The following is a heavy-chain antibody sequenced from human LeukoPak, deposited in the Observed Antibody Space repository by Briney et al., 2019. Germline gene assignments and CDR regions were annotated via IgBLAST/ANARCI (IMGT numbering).Heavy chain of an antibody. CDR3: ARIGKRSWFDP. D-gene: IGHD1-1*01. V-gene: IGHV4-59*01. Sequence: SETLSLTCTVSGDSISGYYWSWIRQPPGKGLEWIGYIYYSGSTNYNPSLKSRVTISVDTFKNKPSLRLSSVNAADTALYYWARIGKRSWFDPWGQGTLVTVSS. CDR2: IYYSGST. CDR1: GDSISGYY. J-gene: IGHJ5*02.